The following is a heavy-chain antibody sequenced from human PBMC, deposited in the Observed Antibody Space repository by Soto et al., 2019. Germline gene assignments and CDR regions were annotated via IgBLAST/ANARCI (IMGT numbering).Heavy chain of an antibody. CDR1: GYTFTSYG. CDR2: ISAYNGNT. V-gene: IGHV1-18*01. J-gene: IGHJ3*02. Sequence: ASVKVSCKXSGYTFTSYGISWVRQAPGQGLEWMGWISAYNGNTNYAQKLQGRVTMTTDTSTSTAYMELRSLRSDDTAVYYCARDHAADDAFDIWGQGTMVTVSS. CDR3: ARDHAADDAFDI.